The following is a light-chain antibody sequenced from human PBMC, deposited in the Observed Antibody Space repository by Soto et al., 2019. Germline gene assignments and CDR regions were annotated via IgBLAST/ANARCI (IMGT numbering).Light chain of an antibody. CDR3: CSYAGSSTWV. J-gene: IGLJ3*02. V-gene: IGLV2-23*01. CDR2: EDT. CDR1: RSDIGSFNL. Sequence: QSALTQPASVSGSPGQSITISCTGTRSDIGSFNLVSWYQHHPGKAPKLIIHEDTKRPSGVSNRFSGSKSGLTASLTLAGLQAEDEADYYCCSYAGSSTWVFGGGTKLTVL.